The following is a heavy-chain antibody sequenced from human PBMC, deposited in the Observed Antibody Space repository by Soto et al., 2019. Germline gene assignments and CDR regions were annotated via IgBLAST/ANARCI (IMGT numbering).Heavy chain of an antibody. J-gene: IGHJ4*02. CDR1: GGSNSSGDYY. V-gene: IGHV4-30-4*01. Sequence: QVQLQESGPGLVKPSQTLSLTWTVSGGSNSSGDYYWSWIGQPPGKGLEWIGYIYYSGSTYYNPSLKSRVTISVDTSKNQFSLKLSSVTAADTAVYYCARGYDYGDQGYYFDYWGQGTLVTVSS. D-gene: IGHD4-17*01. CDR2: IYYSGST. CDR3: ARGYDYGDQGYYFDY.